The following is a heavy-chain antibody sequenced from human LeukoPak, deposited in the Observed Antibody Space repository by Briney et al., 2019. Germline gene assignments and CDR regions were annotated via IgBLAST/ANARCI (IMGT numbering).Heavy chain of an antibody. CDR3: ARDGAVPGSYNWFDL. Sequence: ASVKVSCKASGYTFTGYYMHWVRQAPGQGLEWMGWINPNSGGTNYAQKFQGRVTMTRDTSISTAYMELSRLRSDDTAVYYCARDGAVPGSYNWFDLWGQGTLVTVSS. D-gene: IGHD6-19*01. J-gene: IGHJ5*02. V-gene: IGHV1-2*02. CDR2: INPNSGGT. CDR1: GYTFTGYY.